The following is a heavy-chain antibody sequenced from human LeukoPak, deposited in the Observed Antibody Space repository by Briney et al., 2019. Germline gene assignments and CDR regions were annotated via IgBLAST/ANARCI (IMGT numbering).Heavy chain of an antibody. CDR3: ARDGAEDYGIDY. CDR1: GFTSGDYY. D-gene: IGHD4/OR15-4a*01. CDR2: ISGSSSTI. J-gene: IGHJ4*02. V-gene: IGHV3-11*04. Sequence: GGSLTLSCEVSGFTSGDYYMSWSRQAAGKGLEWISYISGSSSTIYYADSVKGRFTISRDNGKNSLYLQMNSLTVEDTGVYYCARDGAEDYGIDYWGRGTLFTVSS.